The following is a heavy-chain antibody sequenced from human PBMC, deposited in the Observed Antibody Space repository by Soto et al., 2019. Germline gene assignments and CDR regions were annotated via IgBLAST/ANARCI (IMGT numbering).Heavy chain of an antibody. V-gene: IGHV3-30-3*01. Sequence: GGSLRLSCAASGFTFSSYAMHWVRQAPGKGLEWVAVISYDGSNKYYADSVKGRFTISRDNSKNTLYLQMNSLRAEDTAVYYCARSLPREDAFDIWGQGTMVTVSS. J-gene: IGHJ3*02. D-gene: IGHD1-26*01. CDR1: GFTFSSYA. CDR2: ISYDGSNK. CDR3: ARSLPREDAFDI.